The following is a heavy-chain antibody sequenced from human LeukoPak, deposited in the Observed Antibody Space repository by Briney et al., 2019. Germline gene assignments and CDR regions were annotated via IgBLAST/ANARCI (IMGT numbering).Heavy chain of an antibody. CDR1: GGSFSGYY. CDR2: INHSGST. J-gene: IGHJ4*02. V-gene: IGHV4-34*01. CDR3: ARDYGY. D-gene: IGHD4-17*01. Sequence: PSETLSLTCAVYGGSFSGYYWSWIRQPPGKGLEWIGEINHSGSTNYIPSLKSRVTISVDTSKNQFSLKLSSVTAADTAVYYCARDYGYWGQGTLVTVSS.